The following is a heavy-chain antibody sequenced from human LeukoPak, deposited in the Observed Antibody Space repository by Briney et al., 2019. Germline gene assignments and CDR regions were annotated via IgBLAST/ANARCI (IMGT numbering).Heavy chain of an antibody. CDR1: GYTFTGYY. CDR2: INPNSGGT. CDR3: ARGYIVDTAMVTPWNYYYGMDV. D-gene: IGHD5-18*01. V-gene: IGHV1-2*02. J-gene: IGHJ6*02. Sequence: GASVKVSFKASGYTFTGYYMHWGRQAPGQGLERMGWINPNSGGTNYAQKFQGRVTMTRDTSISTAYMELSRLRSDDTAVYYCARGYIVDTAMVTPWNYYYGMDVWGQGTTVTVSS.